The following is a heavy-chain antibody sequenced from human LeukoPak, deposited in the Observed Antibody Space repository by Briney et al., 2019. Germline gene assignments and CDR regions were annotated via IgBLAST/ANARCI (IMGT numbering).Heavy chain of an antibody. J-gene: IGHJ4*02. D-gene: IGHD3-3*01. Sequence: SETLSLTCTVSGYSITSAYYWGWIRQAPGKGLEWIGNIHHSGITNYNPSLKSRVSISIDTSKNQFSLKLTSLKAADTAVYYCAREGPIQFLEQIDFWGQGSLVTVSS. CDR3: AREGPIQFLEQIDF. CDR1: GYSITSAYY. CDR2: IHHSGIT. V-gene: IGHV4-38-2*02.